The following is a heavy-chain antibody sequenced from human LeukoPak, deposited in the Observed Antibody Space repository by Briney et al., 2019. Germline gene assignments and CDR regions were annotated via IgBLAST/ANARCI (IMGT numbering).Heavy chain of an antibody. CDR3: ARAELLSLDY. D-gene: IGHD2-21*02. V-gene: IGHV4-34*01. CDR1: GGSFSGYY. CDR2: INHSGST. Sequence: SETLSLTCAVYGGSFSGYYWSWIRQPPGKGLEWIGEINHSGSTNYNPSLKSRVTISVDTSKNQFSLKLSSVTAADTAAYYCARAELLSLDYWGQGTLVTVSS. J-gene: IGHJ4*02.